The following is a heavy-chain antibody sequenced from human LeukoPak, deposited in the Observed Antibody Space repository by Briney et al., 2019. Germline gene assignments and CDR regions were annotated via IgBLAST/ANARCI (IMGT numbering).Heavy chain of an antibody. J-gene: IGHJ4*02. CDR3: ACVVTGFDY. D-gene: IGHD2-21*02. V-gene: IGHV1-46*01. CDR2: INPSGGST. Sequence: AASVKVSCKASGYTFTSYDINWVRQAPGQGLEWMGIINPSGGSTSYAQKFQGRVTMTRDMSTSTVYMELSSLRSEDTAVYYCACVVTGFDYWGQGTLVTVSS. CDR1: GYTFTSYD.